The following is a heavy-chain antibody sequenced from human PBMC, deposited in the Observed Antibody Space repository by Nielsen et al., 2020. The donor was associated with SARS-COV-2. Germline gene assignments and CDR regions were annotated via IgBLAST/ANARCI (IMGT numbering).Heavy chain of an antibody. J-gene: IGHJ4*02. D-gene: IGHD3-3*01. CDR2: IRSKAYGGTT. CDR3: TREVSDFWSGYYADY. CDR1: GFTFGDYA. V-gene: IGHV3-49*03. Sequence: LKISCTASGFTFGDYAMSWFRQAPGKGLEWVGFIRSKAYGGTTEYAASVKGRFTISGDDSKSIAYLQMNSLKTEDTAVYYCTREVSDFWSGYYADYWGQGTLVTVSS.